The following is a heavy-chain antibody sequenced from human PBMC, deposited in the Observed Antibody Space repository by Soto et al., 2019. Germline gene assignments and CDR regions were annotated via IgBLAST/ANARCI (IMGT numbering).Heavy chain of an antibody. D-gene: IGHD6-6*01. J-gene: IGHJ4*02. CDR1: GGTFSSYA. V-gene: IGHV1-69*01. CDR2: IIPIFGTA. CDR3: ARDLAHSSSPVPYYFDY. Sequence: QVQLVQSGAEVKKPGSSVKVSCKASGGTFSSYAISWVRQAPGQGLEWMGGIIPIFGTANYAQKFQGRVTITADESTSRAYMELTSMRSEDTAVYYCARDLAHSSSPVPYYFDYWGQGTLVTVSS.